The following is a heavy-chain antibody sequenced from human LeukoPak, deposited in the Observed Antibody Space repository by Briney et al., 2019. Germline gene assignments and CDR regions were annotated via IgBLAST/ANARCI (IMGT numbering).Heavy chain of an antibody. D-gene: IGHD3-10*02. J-gene: IGHJ6*04. CDR3: AELGITMIGGV. Sequence: PGGSLRLSCTTSGFTFSSFEMNWVRQAPGKGLEWVSYISSSGSTIYYADSVKGRFTISRDNAKNSLYLQMNSLRAEDTAVYYCAELGITMIGGVWGKGTTVTISS. CDR1: GFTFSSFE. CDR2: ISSSGSTI. V-gene: IGHV3-48*03.